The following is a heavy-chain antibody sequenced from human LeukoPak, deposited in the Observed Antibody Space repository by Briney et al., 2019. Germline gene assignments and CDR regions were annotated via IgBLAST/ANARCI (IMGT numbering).Heavy chain of an antibody. D-gene: IGHD2-15*01. Sequence: GGSLRLSCAASGFTFSSYAMSWVRQAPGKGLEWVSAISGSGGSTYYADSVKGRFTISRDNSKNTLYLQMNSLRAEDTAVYYCATKGDCSGGSCYHLDYWGQGTLVTVSS. CDR2: ISGSGGST. J-gene: IGHJ4*02. V-gene: IGHV3-23*01. CDR3: ATKGDCSGGSCYHLDY. CDR1: GFTFSSYA.